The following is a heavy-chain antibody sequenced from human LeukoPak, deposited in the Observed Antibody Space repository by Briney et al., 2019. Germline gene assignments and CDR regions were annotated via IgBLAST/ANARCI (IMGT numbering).Heavy chain of an antibody. V-gene: IGHV4-39*07. CDR1: GASISSSNYY. J-gene: IGHJ4*02. D-gene: IGHD5-12*01. CDR3: ASVGYSGYDYPFDY. CDR2: INHSGST. Sequence: SETLSLTCTVSGASISSSNYYWDWIRQPPGKGLEWIGEINHSGSTNYNPSLKSRVTISVDTSKNQFSLKLSSVTAADTAVYYCASVGYSGYDYPFDYWGQGTLVTVSS.